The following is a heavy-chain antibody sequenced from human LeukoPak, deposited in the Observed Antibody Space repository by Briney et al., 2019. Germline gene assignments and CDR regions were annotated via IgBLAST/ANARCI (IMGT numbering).Heavy chain of an antibody. CDR2: IWYDGSNK. D-gene: IGHD1-14*01. V-gene: IGHV3-33*01. CDR3: ARDLDAGIRIYGMDV. CDR1: GFTFRNYG. Sequence: GGSLRLSCAASGFTFRNYGMHWVRQAPGKGLEWVAVIWYDGSNKYYADSVKGRFTISRDNSKNTLYLEMSSPRAEDTAVYYCARDLDAGIRIYGMDVWGQGTTVTVSS. J-gene: IGHJ6*02.